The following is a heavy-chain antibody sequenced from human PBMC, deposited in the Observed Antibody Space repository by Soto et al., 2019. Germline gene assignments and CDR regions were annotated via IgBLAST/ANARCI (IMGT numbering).Heavy chain of an antibody. D-gene: IGHD3-9*01. J-gene: IGHJ6*02. CDR2: ISAYNGNT. V-gene: IGHV1-18*01. CDR3: ARDRNYDILTGRVYYYYGMDV. CDR1: GYTFTSYG. Sequence: ASVKVSCKASGYTFTSYGISWVRQAPGQGLEWMGWISAYNGNTNYAQKLQGRVTMTTDTSTSTAYMVLRSLRSDDTAVYYCARDRNYDILTGRVYYYYGMDVWGQGTTVTVS.